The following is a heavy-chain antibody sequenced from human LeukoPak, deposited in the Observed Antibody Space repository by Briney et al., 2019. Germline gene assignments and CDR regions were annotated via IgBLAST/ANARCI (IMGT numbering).Heavy chain of an antibody. Sequence: VASVKVSCKASGGTFSSYAISWVRQAPGQGLEWMGGIIPIFGTANYAQKFQGRVTITTDESTSTAYMELSSLRSEDTAVYYCARSGIAARYNWFDPWGQGTLVTVSS. D-gene: IGHD6-6*01. CDR2: IIPIFGTA. V-gene: IGHV1-69*05. CDR3: ARSGIAARYNWFDP. CDR1: GGTFSSYA. J-gene: IGHJ5*02.